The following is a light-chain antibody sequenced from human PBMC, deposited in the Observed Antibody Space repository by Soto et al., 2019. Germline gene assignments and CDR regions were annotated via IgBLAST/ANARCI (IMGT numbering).Light chain of an antibody. CDR2: EVT. Sequence: QSVLTQPVSVSGPPGQSITISCSGTSSDVGAYNYVSWYQQHPDKAPKLMIYEVTTRPSGVSDRFSGSKSGNTASLTISGLQAEDEADYHCSSYSSNSTLYVFGTGTKVTVL. CDR1: SSDVGAYNY. V-gene: IGLV2-14*01. CDR3: SSYSSNSTLYV. J-gene: IGLJ1*01.